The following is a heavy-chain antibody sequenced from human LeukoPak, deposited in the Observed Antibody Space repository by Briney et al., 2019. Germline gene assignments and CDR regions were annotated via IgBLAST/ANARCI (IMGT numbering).Heavy chain of an antibody. D-gene: IGHD6-19*01. CDR2: INPDGSNT. V-gene: IGHV3-74*01. CDR1: GFTFSNYW. Sequence: GGSLRLSCAASGFTFSNYWMHWVRQAPGKGLVWVSRINPDGSNTTYADSVKGRFTISRDNAKSTLFVQMNSLRAEDTAVYFCARDSGSGLDYWGQGTLVTVSS. CDR3: ARDSGSGLDY. J-gene: IGHJ4*02.